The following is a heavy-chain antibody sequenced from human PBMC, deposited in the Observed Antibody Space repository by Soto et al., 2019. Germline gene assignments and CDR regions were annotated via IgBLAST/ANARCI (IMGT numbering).Heavy chain of an antibody. V-gene: IGHV4-59*01. CDR3: ARDGGSYFFDY. D-gene: IGHD1-26*01. CDR2: IYYNGST. Sequence: SETLSLTCAVYGGSFSGYFWTWIRQPPGKALEWVGFIYYNGSTQYNPSLKSRVAMSVDTSKNQFSLKLSSVTAADTAVYYCARDGGSYFFDYWGQGALVTVSS. CDR1: GGSFSGYF. J-gene: IGHJ4*02.